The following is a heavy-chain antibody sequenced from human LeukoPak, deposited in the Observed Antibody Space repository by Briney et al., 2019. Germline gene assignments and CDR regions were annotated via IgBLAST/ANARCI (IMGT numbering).Heavy chain of an antibody. D-gene: IGHD6-19*01. V-gene: IGHV4-59*01. Sequence: SETLSLTCTASDDSISRDLWTWIRRPPGKGLEWIGYIRYSGRTEYNPSLKSRVTISIQTSKNQFSLKLTSVTAADTAIYYCARLPDVSGWPFDYWGQGILVTVSS. J-gene: IGHJ4*02. CDR1: DDSISRDL. CDR2: IRYSGRT. CDR3: ARLPDVSGWPFDY.